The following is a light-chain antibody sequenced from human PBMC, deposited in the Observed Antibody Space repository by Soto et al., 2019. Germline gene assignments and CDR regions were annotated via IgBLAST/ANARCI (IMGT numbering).Light chain of an antibody. V-gene: IGKV1-39*01. Sequence: DIQMTQSPSSLSASVGDRVTITCRASQSISSYLNWYQQKPGKAPKLLIYAASSLQSGVPSRFSGSGSGTDFTLTISSLQPEDFATYYCQQSYSTWTFGKGTKVEIK. CDR2: AAS. CDR3: QQSYSTWT. J-gene: IGKJ1*01. CDR1: QSISSY.